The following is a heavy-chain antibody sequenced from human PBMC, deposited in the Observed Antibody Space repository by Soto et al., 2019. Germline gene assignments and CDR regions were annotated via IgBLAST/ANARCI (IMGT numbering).Heavy chain of an antibody. D-gene: IGHD2-15*01. Sequence: GGSLRLSCAGSGFTFGDSYMSWIRQAPGKGLEWLSYISPGSRYPAYADSVKGQFTISRDNAKRSLYLQMMSLTAEDTAIYYCVRGGGGGLFDPWGQGTMVTVSS. CDR1: GFTFGDSY. V-gene: IGHV3-11*06. J-gene: IGHJ5*02. CDR3: VRGGGGGLFDP. CDR2: ISPGSRYP.